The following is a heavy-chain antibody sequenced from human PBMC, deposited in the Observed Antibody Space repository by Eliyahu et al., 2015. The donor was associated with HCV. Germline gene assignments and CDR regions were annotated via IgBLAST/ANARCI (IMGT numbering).Heavy chain of an antibody. CDR3: AKDSRESGSYGRGFDY. Sequence: EVQLVESGGGLVQPGRSLRLSCAASGFTFDXYAMHXVRQAPGKGLGWGSGISWNSGSIGYADSVKGRFTISRDNAKNSLYLQMNSLRAEDTALYYCAKDSRESGSYGRGFDYWGQGTLVTVSS. J-gene: IGHJ4*02. D-gene: IGHD1-26*01. V-gene: IGHV3-9*01. CDR1: GFTFDXYA. CDR2: ISWNSGSI.